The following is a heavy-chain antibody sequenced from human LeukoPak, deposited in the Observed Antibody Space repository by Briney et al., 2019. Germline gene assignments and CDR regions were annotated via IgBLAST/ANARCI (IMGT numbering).Heavy chain of an antibody. D-gene: IGHD4-17*01. CDR2: ISSSGGST. V-gene: IGHV3-23*01. J-gene: IGHJ4*02. Sequence: GGSLRLSCAASGFTFSIYAMTWVRQAPGKGLEWASAISSSGGSTYYADSVQGRFTISRDNSKNTLYLQMNSLRAEDTAVYYCAGGPPTVIHYFDHWGQGTLVTVSS. CDR1: GFTFSIYA. CDR3: AGGPPTVIHYFDH.